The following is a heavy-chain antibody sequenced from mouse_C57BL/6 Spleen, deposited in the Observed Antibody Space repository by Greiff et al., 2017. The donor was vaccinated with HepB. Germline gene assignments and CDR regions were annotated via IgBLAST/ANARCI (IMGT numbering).Heavy chain of an antibody. CDR3: TTYGNYFDY. J-gene: IGHJ2*01. V-gene: IGHV14-4*01. CDR2: IDPENGDT. Sequence: VQLQQPGAELVRPGASVKLSCTASGFNIKDDYMHWVKQRPEQGLEWIGWIDPENGDTEYASKFQGKATITADTSSNTAYLQLSSLTSEDTAVYYCTTYGNYFDYWGQGTTLTVSS. CDR1: GFNIKDDY. D-gene: IGHD2-1*01.